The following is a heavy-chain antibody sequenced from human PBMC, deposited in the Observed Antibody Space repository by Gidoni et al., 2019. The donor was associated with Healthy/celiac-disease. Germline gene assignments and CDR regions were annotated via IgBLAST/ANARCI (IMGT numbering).Heavy chain of an antibody. D-gene: IGHD6-13*01. V-gene: IGHV3-43*01. J-gene: IGHJ4*02. CDR1: RFAFDDYT. CDR2: ISWDGGST. CDR3: AGEGIAAAGPIDY. Sequence: VQLVESGGVVLQSGGSLRLACAASRFAFDDYTMHWVRQAPGKGLEWVSLISWDGGSTYYADSVKGRFTISRDNSKNSLYLQMNSLRTEDTALYYCAGEGIAAAGPIDYWGQGTLVTVSS.